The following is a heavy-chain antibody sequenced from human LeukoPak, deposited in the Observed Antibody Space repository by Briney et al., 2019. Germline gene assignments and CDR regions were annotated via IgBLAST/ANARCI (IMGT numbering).Heavy chain of an antibody. D-gene: IGHD3-9*01. V-gene: IGHV1-46*01. Sequence: ASVKVSCKASGYTFTSYYMHWVRQAPGQGLEWMGIINPSGGSRSYAQKFQGRVTMTRDTSTSTVYMELSSLRSEDTAVYYCARDPALTGYHRGYFDYWGQGTLVTVSS. CDR2: INPSGGSR. CDR3: ARDPALTGYHRGYFDY. CDR1: GYTFTSYY. J-gene: IGHJ4*02.